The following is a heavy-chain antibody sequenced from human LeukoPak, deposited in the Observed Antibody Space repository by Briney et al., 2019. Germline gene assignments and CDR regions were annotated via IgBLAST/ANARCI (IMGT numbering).Heavy chain of an antibody. Sequence: ASVKVSCKASGYTFTGYYMHWVRPAPGQGLEWMGWINPNSGGTNYAQKFQGRVTMTRDTSISTAYMELSRLRSDDTAVYYCARIGYSYGYDYFDYWGQGTLVTVSS. CDR1: GYTFTGYY. V-gene: IGHV1-2*02. J-gene: IGHJ4*02. CDR3: ARIGYSYGYDYFDY. D-gene: IGHD5-18*01. CDR2: INPNSGGT.